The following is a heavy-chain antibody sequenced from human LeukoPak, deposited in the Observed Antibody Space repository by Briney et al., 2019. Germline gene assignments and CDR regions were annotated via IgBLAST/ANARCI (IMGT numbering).Heavy chain of an antibody. D-gene: IGHD5-18*01. Sequence: PSETLSLTCTVSGGSISSYYWSWIRQPPGKGLEWIGYIYYSGSTNYNPSLKSRVTILVDTSKNQFSLKLSSVTAADTAVYYCARVRYSYGTRYFDYWGQGTLVTVSS. J-gene: IGHJ4*02. CDR2: IYYSGST. CDR1: GGSISSYY. CDR3: ARVRYSYGTRYFDY. V-gene: IGHV4-59*13.